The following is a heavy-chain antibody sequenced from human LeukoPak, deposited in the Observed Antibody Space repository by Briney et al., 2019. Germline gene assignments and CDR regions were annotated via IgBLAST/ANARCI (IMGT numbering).Heavy chain of an antibody. CDR2: ISGGGGST. CDR3: AKGGKWDITPFDY. D-gene: IGHD1-26*01. Sequence: GGSLRLPCAASGFTFTSYSMNWVRQAPGKGLEWVSTISGGGGSTYYADSVKGRFTISRDNSKNTLYLQVNSLRAEDTAVYYCAKGGKWDITPFDYWGQGTLVTVSS. CDR1: GFTFTSYS. J-gene: IGHJ4*02. V-gene: IGHV3-23*01.